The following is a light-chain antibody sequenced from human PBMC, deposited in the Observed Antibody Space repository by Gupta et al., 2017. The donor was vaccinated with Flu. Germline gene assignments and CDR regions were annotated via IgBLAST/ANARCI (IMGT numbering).Light chain of an antibody. CDR2: GAS. CDR3: QQYWISLCT. J-gene: IGKJ2*02. CDR1: QSVTNNL. Sequence: EIVLTQSPGTLTLSPGERATLSCRATQSVTNNLLTWYQQKPGQAPRLLIYGASSWATGIPDRFSGSGSGTEFTLTISRLEPEDFAVYYCQQYWISLCTFGPGTKVEIK. V-gene: IGKV3-20*01.